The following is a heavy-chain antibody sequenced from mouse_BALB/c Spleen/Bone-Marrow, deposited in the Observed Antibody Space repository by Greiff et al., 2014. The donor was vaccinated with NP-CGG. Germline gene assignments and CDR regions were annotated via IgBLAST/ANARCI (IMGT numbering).Heavy chain of an antibody. CDR2: ISNKANGYTT. CDR3: TRDGSSFYWYFDV. J-gene: IGHJ1*01. V-gene: IGHV7-3*02. Sequence: EVQGVESGGGLVQPGGSLRLSCATSGFTFTDYYMSWVRQPPGKALEWLAFISNKANGYTTEYSASVKGRFTISRDNSQSILYLQMNSLRAEDSATYYCTRDGSSFYWYFDVWGAGTTVTVSS. CDR1: GFTFTDYY. D-gene: IGHD1-1*01.